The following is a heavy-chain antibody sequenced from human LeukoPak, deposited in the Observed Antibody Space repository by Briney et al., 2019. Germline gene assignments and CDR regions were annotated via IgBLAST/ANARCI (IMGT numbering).Heavy chain of an antibody. V-gene: IGHV3-30*04. D-gene: IGHD2-15*01. J-gene: IGHJ4*02. CDR2: ISYDGSNK. CDR3: AREGCSGGSCYDFDFYYFDY. Sequence: GGSLRLSCAASGFTFSSYAMHWVRQAPGKGLEWVAVISYDGSNKYYADSVKGRFTISRDNSKNTLYLQINSLRAEDTAVYYCAREGCSGGSCYDFDFYYFDYGGQGPLAPVSS. CDR1: GFTFSSYA.